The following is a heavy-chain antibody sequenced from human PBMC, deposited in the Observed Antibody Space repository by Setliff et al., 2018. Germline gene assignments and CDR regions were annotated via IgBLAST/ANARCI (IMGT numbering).Heavy chain of an antibody. CDR3: AREFTDSYGYLTPVAARPSYGMDV. J-gene: IGHJ6*02. CDR2: IYYSGNSNYDT. Sequence: SETLSLTCIVSGGSINSYYWNWIRQPPGKGLEWIGYIYYSGNSNYDTNYNPSLKSRVTISVDTSKNQFSLKLSSVTAADTAVYYCAREFTDSYGYLTPVAARPSYGMDVWGQGTTVTVSS. V-gene: IGHV4-59*12. D-gene: IGHD5-18*01. CDR1: GGSINSYY.